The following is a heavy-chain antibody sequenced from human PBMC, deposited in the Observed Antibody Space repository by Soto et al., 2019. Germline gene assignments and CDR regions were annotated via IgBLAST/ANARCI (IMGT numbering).Heavy chain of an antibody. Sequence: SETLSLTCAVYGGSFSGYYWSWIRQPPGKGLEWIGEINHSGSTNYNPSLKSRVTISVDTSKNQFSLKLSSVTAADTAVYYCGPQEPPIYYGNYEGGYWGQGTLVTVSS. V-gene: IGHV4-34*01. CDR1: GGSFSGYY. J-gene: IGHJ4*02. CDR2: INHSGST. D-gene: IGHD4-17*01. CDR3: GPQEPPIYYGNYEGGY.